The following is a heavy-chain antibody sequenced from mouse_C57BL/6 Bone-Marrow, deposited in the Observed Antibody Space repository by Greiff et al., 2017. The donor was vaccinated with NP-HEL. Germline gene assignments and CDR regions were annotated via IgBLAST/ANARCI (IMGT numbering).Heavy chain of an antibody. D-gene: IGHD1-1*01. CDR3: ARSATTVVFDY. V-gene: IGHV7-3*01. CDR2: LRNKANGYTT. CDR1: GFTFTDYY. Sequence: EVKLVESGGGLVQPGGSLSLSCAASGFTFTDYYMSWVRQPPGKALEWLGFLRNKANGYTTEYSASVKGRFTISRDNSQSILYLQMNALRAEDSATYYCARSATTVVFDYWGQGTTLTVSS. J-gene: IGHJ2*01.